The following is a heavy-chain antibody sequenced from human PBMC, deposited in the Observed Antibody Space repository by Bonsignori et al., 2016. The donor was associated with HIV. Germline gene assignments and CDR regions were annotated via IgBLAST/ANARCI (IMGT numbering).Heavy chain of an antibody. D-gene: IGHD4-17*01. CDR3: ARDRDYGDPRGWFDP. V-gene: IGHV4-59*01. CDR1: GGSISSYY. Sequence: SETLSLTCTVSGGSISSYYWSWIRQPPGKGLEWIGYIYYSGSTNYNPSLKSRVTISVDTSKNQFSLKLSSVTAADTAVYYCARDRDYGDPRGWFDPWGQGTLVTVSS. CDR2: IYYSGST. J-gene: IGHJ5*02.